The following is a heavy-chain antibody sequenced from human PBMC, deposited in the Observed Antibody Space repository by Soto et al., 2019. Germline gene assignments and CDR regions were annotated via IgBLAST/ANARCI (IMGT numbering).Heavy chain of an antibody. CDR3: AYCRGGVASL. Sequence: QITLNESGPALVKPTQPLTLTCTFSGFSLNTRDVGVGWIRQPPGKALEWLGVVYWDDDKTYGPSLKSRLTITKDTPKNQVVLRMTKMDPVDTATYYGAYCRGGVASLWGQGTVVTVSS. V-gene: IGHV2-5*05. CDR2: VYWDDDK. CDR1: GFSLNTRDVG. D-gene: IGHD3-16*01. J-gene: IGHJ4*02.